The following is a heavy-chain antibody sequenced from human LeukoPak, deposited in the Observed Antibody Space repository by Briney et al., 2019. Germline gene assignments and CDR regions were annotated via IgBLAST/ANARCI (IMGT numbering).Heavy chain of an antibody. Sequence: SVKVSCKASGGTFSSYAISWVRQAPGQGLEWMGGVIPIFGTANYARKFQGRVTITTDESTSTAYMELSSLRSEDTAVYYCARSNTYYYDSSGYYADYWGQGTLVTVSS. CDR3: ARSNTYYYDSSGYYADY. D-gene: IGHD3-22*01. CDR1: GGTFSSYA. J-gene: IGHJ4*02. V-gene: IGHV1-69*05. CDR2: VIPIFGTA.